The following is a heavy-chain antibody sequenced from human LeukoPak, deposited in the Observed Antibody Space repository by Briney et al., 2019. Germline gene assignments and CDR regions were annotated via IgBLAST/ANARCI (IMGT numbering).Heavy chain of an antibody. CDR2: INGCWGST. CDR1: GFTLWSHA. Sequence: GGAPRISCAASGFTLWSHAMSLVRQAPGKGLEWVSAINGCWGSTYYADSVKGRFTISRDNSKNTLYLQMNSLRAEDTAVYYCAKDRSYYDYVWGSYRYTGLFDHWGQGTLVTVSS. D-gene: IGHD3-16*02. J-gene: IGHJ4*02. CDR3: AKDRSYYDYVWGSYRYTGLFDH. V-gene: IGHV3-23*01.